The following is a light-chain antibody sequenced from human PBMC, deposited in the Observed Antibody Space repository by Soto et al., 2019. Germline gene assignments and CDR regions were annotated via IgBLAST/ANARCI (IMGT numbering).Light chain of an antibody. CDR3: QQYKNGWT. J-gene: IGKJ1*01. V-gene: IGKV1-9*01. Sequence: IQLTPSPASLCAYVGDRVTITCRASQGISSYLGWYQQKPGKAPNLLIYDASTLHSGVPAKFSGGGSGTEFTLTISSLQSEDFAIYYCQQYKNGWTFGQGTKVDIK. CDR2: DAS. CDR1: QGISSY.